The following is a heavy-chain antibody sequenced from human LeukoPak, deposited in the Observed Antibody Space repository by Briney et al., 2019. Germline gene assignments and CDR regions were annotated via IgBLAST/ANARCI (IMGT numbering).Heavy chain of an antibody. CDR3: ARDYCSGGSCYGYYYYYMDV. D-gene: IGHD2-15*01. Sequence: PGGSLRLSCAASGFTFSSYWMHWVRQAPGKGLVWVSRINSDGSSTSYADSVKGRFTISRDNAKNTLYLQMNSLRAEDTAVYYCARDYCSGGSCYGYYYYYMDVWGKGTTVTISS. CDR1: GFTFSSYW. CDR2: INSDGSST. J-gene: IGHJ6*03. V-gene: IGHV3-74*01.